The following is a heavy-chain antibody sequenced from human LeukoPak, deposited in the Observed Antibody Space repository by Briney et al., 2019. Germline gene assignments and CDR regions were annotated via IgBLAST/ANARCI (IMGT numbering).Heavy chain of an antibody. CDR2: ITDVGDRA. D-gene: IGHD7-27*01. CDR3: TKDQDFRLGSMDF. V-gene: IGHV3-23*01. J-gene: IGHJ4*02. CDR1: GFRFRAYA. Sequence: GGSLRLSCGTSGFRFRAYAMTWVRQAPGKGLEWVSTITDVGDRALYIDSVRGRFTIFRDDSKNTLYLQMNSLRAEDTAVYYCTKDQDFRLGSMDFWGQGTLVTVSS.